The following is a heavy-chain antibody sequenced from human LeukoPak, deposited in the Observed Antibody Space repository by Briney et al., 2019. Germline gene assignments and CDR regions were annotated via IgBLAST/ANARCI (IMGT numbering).Heavy chain of an antibody. Sequence: ASVKVSCKASGYTFTGYHMHWVRQAPGQGLEWMGWISAYNGNTNYAQKPQGRVTMTTDTSTSTAYMELRSLRSDDTAVYYCASQGYCSSTSCYRHYYYGMDVWGQGTTVTVSS. CDR3: ASQGYCSSTSCYRHYYYGMDV. V-gene: IGHV1-18*04. J-gene: IGHJ6*02. CDR2: ISAYNGNT. D-gene: IGHD2-2*01. CDR1: GYTFTGYH.